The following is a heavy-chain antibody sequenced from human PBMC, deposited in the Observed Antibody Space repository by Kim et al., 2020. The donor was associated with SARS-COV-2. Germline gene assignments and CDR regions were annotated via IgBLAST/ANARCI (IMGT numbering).Heavy chain of an antibody. CDR3: AKRPDIVVVVAATSWFDP. Sequence: GRFTISRDNSKNTLYLQMNSLRAEDTAVYYCAKRPDIVVVVAATSWFDPWGQGTLVTVSS. D-gene: IGHD2-15*01. J-gene: IGHJ5*02. V-gene: IGHV3-23*01.